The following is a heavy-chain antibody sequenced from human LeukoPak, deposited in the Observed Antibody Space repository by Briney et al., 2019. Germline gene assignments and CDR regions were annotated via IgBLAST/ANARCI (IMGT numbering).Heavy chain of an antibody. D-gene: IGHD3-16*01. Sequence: GGSLRLSCAASGFTFSSYAMSWVRQAPGKGLDWVSVISGSDGGTHYADSVKGRFTISRDNSKNTLYLQMNSLRAEDTAVYYCARDWGSGFDYWGQGTLVTVSS. V-gene: IGHV3-23*01. CDR3: ARDWGSGFDY. CDR2: ISGSDGGT. J-gene: IGHJ4*02. CDR1: GFTFSSYA.